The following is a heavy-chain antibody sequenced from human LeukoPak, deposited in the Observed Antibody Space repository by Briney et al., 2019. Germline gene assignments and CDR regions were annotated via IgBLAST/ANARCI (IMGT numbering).Heavy chain of an antibody. D-gene: IGHD3-16*01. J-gene: IGHJ3*02. Sequence: SQTLSLTCTVSGGSISSGGYYWSWIRQPPGKGLEWIGYIYHSGSTYYNPSLKSRVTISVDRSKNQFSLKLSSVTAADPAVYYGGEAPPSDLRGGGYAFDIWGQGTMVTVSS. CDR2: IYHSGST. CDR3: GEAPPSDLRGGGYAFDI. V-gene: IGHV4-30-2*01. CDR1: GGSISSGGYY.